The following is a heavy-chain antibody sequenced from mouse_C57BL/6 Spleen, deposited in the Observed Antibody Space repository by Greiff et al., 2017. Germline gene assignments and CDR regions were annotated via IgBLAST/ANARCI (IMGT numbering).Heavy chain of an antibody. J-gene: IGHJ4*01. Sequence: VQLQQPGAELVMPGASVKLSCKASGYTFTSYWMHWVKQRPGQGLEWIGEIDPSDSYTNYNQKFKGKSTLTVDKSSSTAYMQLSSLTSEDSAVYCCARGVRSYDAMDYWGQGTSVTVSS. V-gene: IGHV1-69*01. CDR1: GYTFTSYW. D-gene: IGHD2-14*01. CDR2: IDPSDSYT. CDR3: ARGVRSYDAMDY.